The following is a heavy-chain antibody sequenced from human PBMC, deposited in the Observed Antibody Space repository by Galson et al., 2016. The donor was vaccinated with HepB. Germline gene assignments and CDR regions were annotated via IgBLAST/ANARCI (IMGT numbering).Heavy chain of an antibody. CDR3: AKAKGLLYGGYYFDS. D-gene: IGHD2/OR15-2a*01. V-gene: IGHV3-23*01. CDR2: ISGSGDNT. CDR1: GFTLNNFA. J-gene: IGHJ4*02. Sequence: SLRLSCAASGFTLNNFAMAWVRQAPGKGLEWISTISGSGDNTYYAGSVKGRFSISRDNSKNTLFLEMNSLRAEDTAVYYCAKAKGLLYGGYYFDSWGQGTLVTVSS.